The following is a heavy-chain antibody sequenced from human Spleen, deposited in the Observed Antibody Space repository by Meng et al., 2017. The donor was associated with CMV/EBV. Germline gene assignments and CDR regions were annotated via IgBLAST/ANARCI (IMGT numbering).Heavy chain of an antibody. V-gene: IGHV1-2*02. CDR1: GGTFSSYA. D-gene: IGHD3-16*01. CDR2: INPNSGGT. CDR3: ATREVWGGGSRPFS. Sequence: ASVKVSCKASGGTFSSYAISWVRQAPGQGLEWMGWINPNSGGTNYAQKFQGRVTMTSDTSISTAYMELSRLRFDDTGVYYCATREVWGGGSRPFSWGQGTLVTVSS. J-gene: IGHJ5*02.